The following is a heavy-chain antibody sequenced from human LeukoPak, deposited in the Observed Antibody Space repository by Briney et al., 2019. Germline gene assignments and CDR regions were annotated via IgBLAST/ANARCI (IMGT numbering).Heavy chain of an antibody. CDR2: ISSGSGGTT. J-gene: IGHJ4*02. V-gene: IGHV3-23*01. CDR3: ATAHSSSWFYAYFDY. D-gene: IGHD6-13*01. Sequence: GGSLRLSCAVSGFSFNNYAMIWVRQAPGKGLEWVSGISSGSGGTTYYADFVKGRFAIFRDSSENTLYLQMHSLRAEDSAVYYCATAHSSSWFYAYFDYWGQGTLVTVSS. CDR1: GFSFNNYA.